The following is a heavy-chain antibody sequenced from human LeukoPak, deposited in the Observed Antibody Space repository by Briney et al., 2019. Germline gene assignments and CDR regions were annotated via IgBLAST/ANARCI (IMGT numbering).Heavy chain of an antibody. J-gene: IGHJ4*02. V-gene: IGHV4-39*07. CDR2: IYYSGST. D-gene: IGHD4-17*01. CDR3: AREQGRDGDLDY. CDR1: GGSISSSSYY. Sequence: PSETLSLTCTVSGGSISSSSYYWGWIRQPPGKGLEWIGSIYYSGSTNYNPSLKSRVTISVDTSKNQFSLKLSSVTAADTAVYYCAREQGRDGDLDYWGQGTLVTVSS.